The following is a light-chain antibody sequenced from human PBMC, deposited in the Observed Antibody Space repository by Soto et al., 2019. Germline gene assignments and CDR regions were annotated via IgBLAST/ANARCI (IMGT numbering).Light chain of an antibody. CDR3: AAWDGSLNVVL. V-gene: IGLV1-44*01. CDR1: SSNIGTNT. Sequence: QSALTQPPSASGTPGQRVTISCSGSSSNIGTNTVNWYQQLPGSAPQLLLYNTNQRPSGVPGRFSGSKSGTSASLAISGLRSEDEADYYCAAWDGSLNVVLFGGGTQLTVL. J-gene: IGLJ2*01. CDR2: NTN.